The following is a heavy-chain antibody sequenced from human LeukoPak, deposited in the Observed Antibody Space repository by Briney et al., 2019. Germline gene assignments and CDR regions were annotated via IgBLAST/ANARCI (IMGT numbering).Heavy chain of an antibody. J-gene: IGHJ4*02. V-gene: IGHV3-33*01. CDR3: ARDLRSDYYFDY. CDR1: GFTFSSYG. Sequence: GGSLRLSCAPSGFTFSSYGMHGVRPAPGKGLERVAVIWYDGSNKYYEDSVKGRFTISRDNSKSTLYLQMNSLRAEDTAVYYCARDLRSDYYFDYWGQGTLVTVSS. CDR2: IWYDGSNK.